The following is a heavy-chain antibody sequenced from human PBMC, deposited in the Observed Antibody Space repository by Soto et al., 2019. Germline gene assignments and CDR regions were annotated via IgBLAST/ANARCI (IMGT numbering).Heavy chain of an antibody. V-gene: IGHV3-74*01. CDR1: GFTLSRYW. CDR2: IHGDGSTA. Sequence: PGGSLRLSCAVSGFTLSRYWMHWVRQTPGEGLVWVSRIHGDGSTASYADSVKGRFTISADSANSVLYLQMNSLIGEDTAVYYCARFSGFWSAIDYWGQGTLVTVSS. J-gene: IGHJ4*02. CDR3: ARFSGFWSAIDY. D-gene: IGHD3-3*01.